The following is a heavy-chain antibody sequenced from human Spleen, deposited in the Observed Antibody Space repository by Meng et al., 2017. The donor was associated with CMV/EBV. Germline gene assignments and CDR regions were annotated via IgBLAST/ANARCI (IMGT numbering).Heavy chain of an antibody. Sequence: SGGTFSRYGISWVRQAPGQGLEWMGRIIPILGTTNCAQKCQGRVTISTDESTNTAYMELSSLRSEDTAMYYCARASYSASWYYFDFWGQGTLVTVSS. D-gene: IGHD2-2*01. J-gene: IGHJ4*02. CDR1: GGTFSRYG. CDR3: ARASYSASWYYFDF. V-gene: IGHV1-69*11. CDR2: IIPILGTT.